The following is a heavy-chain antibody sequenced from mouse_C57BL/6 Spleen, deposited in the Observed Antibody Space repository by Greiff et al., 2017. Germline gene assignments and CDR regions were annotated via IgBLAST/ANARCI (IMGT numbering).Heavy chain of an antibody. CDR2: INPSTGGT. D-gene: IGHD1-1*01. Sequence: VQLKQSGPELVKPGASVKISCKAPGYSFTGYYMNWVKQSPEKSLEWIGEINPSTGGTTYNQKFKAKATLTVDKSSSTAYMQLKSLTSEDSAVYYCARRGHYYGSSYDAMDYWGQGTSVTVSS. CDR3: ARRGHYYGSSYDAMDY. CDR1: GYSFTGYY. J-gene: IGHJ4*01. V-gene: IGHV1-42*01.